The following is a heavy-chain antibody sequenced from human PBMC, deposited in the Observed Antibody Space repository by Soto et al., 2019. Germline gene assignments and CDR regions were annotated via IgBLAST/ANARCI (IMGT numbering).Heavy chain of an antibody. Sequence: EVQLLESGGGLVQPGGSLRLSCAASGFTFSSYAMSWVRQAPGKGLEWVSALSGSGGNTYYTDSVKGRFTVSRDNSRNTLYLQMNSLRAEDTAVYYCAKDRTYGGIVVVPAAMYFDYWGQGTLVTVSS. J-gene: IGHJ4*02. CDR1: GFTFSSYA. CDR2: LSGSGGNT. V-gene: IGHV3-23*01. CDR3: AKDRTYGGIVVVPAAMYFDY. D-gene: IGHD2-2*01.